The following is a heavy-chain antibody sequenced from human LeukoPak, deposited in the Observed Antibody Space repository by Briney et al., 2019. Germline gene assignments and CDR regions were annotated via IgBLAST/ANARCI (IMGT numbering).Heavy chain of an antibody. V-gene: IGHV4-59*01. J-gene: IGHJ5*02. CDR3: ARDFSGSYDNWFDP. Sequence: SETLSLTCTVSGGSISSYYWSWIRQPPGKGLEWIGYIYYSGSTNYNPSLKSRVTISVDTSKNQFSLKLSSVTAADTAVYYCARDFSGSYDNWFDPWGQGTLVTVPS. CDR2: IYYSGST. CDR1: GGSISSYY. D-gene: IGHD1-26*01.